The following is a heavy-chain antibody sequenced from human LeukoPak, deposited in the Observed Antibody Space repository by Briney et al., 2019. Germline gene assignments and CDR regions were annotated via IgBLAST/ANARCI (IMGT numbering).Heavy chain of an antibody. D-gene: IGHD2-8*02. CDR3: AGHHPRNTVDF. J-gene: IGHJ4*02. V-gene: IGHV4-59*08. Sequence: SETLSLTCTVSGGSISSYYWSWIRQPPGKGLEWIAYISDIGSINYNPSLKSRVTISLDTSKNQFSLKLSSVTAADTAVYYCAGHHPRNTVDFWGQGTLVTVSS. CDR1: GGSISSYY. CDR2: ISDIGSI.